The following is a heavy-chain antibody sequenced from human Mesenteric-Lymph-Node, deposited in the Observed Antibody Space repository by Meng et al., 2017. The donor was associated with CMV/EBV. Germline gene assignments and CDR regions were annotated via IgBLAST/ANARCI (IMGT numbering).Heavy chain of an antibody. J-gene: IGHJ6*02. Sequence: ASVKVSCKASGYTFTGHYVHWVRQAPGQGLEWMGWINPDNGGTYYAQKFQDRVTMTRDTSITTAYMELSRLRSDDTAVYYCARDRGVVVPAAMFVYYYYGMDVWGQGTTVTVSS. CDR2: INPDNGGT. V-gene: IGHV1-2*02. D-gene: IGHD2-2*01. CDR3: ARDRGVVVPAAMFVYYYYGMDV. CDR1: GYTFTGHY.